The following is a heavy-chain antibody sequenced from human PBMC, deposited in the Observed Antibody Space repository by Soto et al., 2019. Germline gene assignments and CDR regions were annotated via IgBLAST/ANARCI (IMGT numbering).Heavy chain of an antibody. CDR3: VRQGIGNLHGLVDV. CDR1: SGPTSSHN. Sequence: QVQLQQSGPGLVKPSETLSLTCSVSSGPTSSHNWGWIRQTPGRGLEWIGYVYSNGGTSYNPSLNSRVTISADTSTNHISLTLTSVTAADTSVYYCVRQGIGNLHGLVDVWGQGTTVRVSS. V-gene: IGHV4-59*08. D-gene: IGHD1-1*01. J-gene: IGHJ6*02. CDR2: VYSNGGT.